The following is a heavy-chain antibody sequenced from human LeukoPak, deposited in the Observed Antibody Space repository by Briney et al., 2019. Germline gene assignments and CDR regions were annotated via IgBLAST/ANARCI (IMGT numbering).Heavy chain of an antibody. CDR1: GGSISSYY. CDR2: TYISGST. D-gene: IGHD3-22*01. Sequence: SETLSLTCTVSGGSISSYYWSWIRQPAGKGLEWIGRTYISGSTNYNPSLKSRVTMSLDTSKNQFSLKLSSVTAADTAVYYCARELYYYDTSGSDAFDIWGQGTMVTVSS. CDR3: ARELYYYDTSGSDAFDI. V-gene: IGHV4-4*07. J-gene: IGHJ3*02.